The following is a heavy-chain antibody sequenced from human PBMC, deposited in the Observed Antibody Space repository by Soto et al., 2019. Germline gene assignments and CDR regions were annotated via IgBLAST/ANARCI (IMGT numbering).Heavy chain of an antibody. CDR1: GYSISSGYY. CDR2: IYHSGST. V-gene: IGHV4-38-2*01. CDR3: ARGRSSWTDY. Sequence: PSETLSLTCAVSGYSISSGYYWGWIRQPPGKGLEWIGSIYHSGSTYYNPSLKSRVTISVDTSKNQFSLKLSSVTAADTAVYYCARGRSSWTDYWGQGTLVTAPQ. J-gene: IGHJ4*02. D-gene: IGHD6-13*01.